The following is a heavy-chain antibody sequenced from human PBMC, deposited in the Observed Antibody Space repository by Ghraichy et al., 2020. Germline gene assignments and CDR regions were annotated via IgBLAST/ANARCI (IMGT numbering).Heavy chain of an antibody. D-gene: IGHD3-10*01. CDR3: ARGFRITMVRGGNYYYGMDV. CDR1: GGSFSGYY. CDR2: INHRGGT. V-gene: IGHV4-34*01. Sequence: ETLSLTCAVYGGSFSGYYWSWIRQPPGKGLEWIGEINHRGGTTYNPSLKSRVTMSVDTSKNQFSLKVNSVTAADTAVYYCARGFRITMVRGGNYYYGMDVWGQGATVTVSS. J-gene: IGHJ6*02.